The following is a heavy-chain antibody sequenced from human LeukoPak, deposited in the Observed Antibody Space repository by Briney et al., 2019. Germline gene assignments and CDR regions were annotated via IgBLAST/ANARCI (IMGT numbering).Heavy chain of an antibody. CDR3: ARDGGDYFDY. CDR2: ISSSGSTI. Sequence: GGSLRLSCAASGFTFSSYEMNWVRQAPGKGLEWVSYISSSGSTIYYADSVKGRFTISRDNAKNSLYLQMSSLRAEDTAVYYCARDGGDYFDYWGQGTLVTVSS. CDR1: GFTFSSYE. J-gene: IGHJ4*02. D-gene: IGHD2-21*01. V-gene: IGHV3-48*03.